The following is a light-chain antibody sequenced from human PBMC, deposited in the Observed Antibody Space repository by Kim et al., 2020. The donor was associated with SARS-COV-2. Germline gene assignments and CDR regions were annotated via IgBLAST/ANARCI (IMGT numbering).Light chain of an antibody. V-gene: IGLV6-57*01. CDR3: QSYDNSNHIV. Sequence: KTLTLSCTRRSGSIASNYVHWYQQRPGNTPTIIIYEDNQRPSGVPDRFSGSIDKSSNSASLTISGLKTEDEAEYYCQSYDNSNHIVFGGGTQLTVL. J-gene: IGLJ2*01. CDR1: SGSIASNY. CDR2: EDN.